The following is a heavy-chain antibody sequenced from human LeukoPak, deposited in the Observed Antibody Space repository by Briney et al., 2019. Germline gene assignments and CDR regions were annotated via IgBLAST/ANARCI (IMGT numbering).Heavy chain of an antibody. V-gene: IGHV3-9*01. CDR2: ISWNSGSI. D-gene: IGHD2-2*01. J-gene: IGHJ4*02. CDR1: GFTFDDYA. CDR3: AKDMCSSTSCYGCFDY. Sequence: GGSLRLSCAASGFTFDDYAMHWVRQAPGKGLEWVSGISWNSGSIGYADSVKGRFTISRDNAKNSLYLQMNSLRAEDTALYYCAKDMCSSTSCYGCFDYWGQGTLVTVSS.